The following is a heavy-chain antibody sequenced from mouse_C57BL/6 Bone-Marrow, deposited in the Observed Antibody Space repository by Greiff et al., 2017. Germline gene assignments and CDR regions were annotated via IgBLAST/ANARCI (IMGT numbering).Heavy chain of an antibody. J-gene: IGHJ4*01. V-gene: IGHV1-64*01. Sequence: VQLQQPGAELVKPGASVKLSCKASGYTFTSYWMHWVKQRPGQGLEWIGMIHPNSGSTNYNEKFKSKATLTVDKSSSTAYMQLSSLTSEDSAVYCCARGGSYYSFCYAMDYWGQGTSVTVSS. CDR3: ARGGSYYSFCYAMDY. CDR2: IHPNSGST. D-gene: IGHD2-12*01. CDR1: GYTFTSYW.